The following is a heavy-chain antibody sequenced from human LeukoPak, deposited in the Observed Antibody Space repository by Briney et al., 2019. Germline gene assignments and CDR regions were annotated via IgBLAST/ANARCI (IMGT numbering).Heavy chain of an antibody. Sequence: GGSLRLSCAASGFTFSSYGMHWVRQAPGKGLEWVAAISYDGSNKYYADSVKGRFTISRDNSKNTLYLQMNSLRAEDTAVYYCAKDQCSSTSCYLVYWGQGTLVTVSS. V-gene: IGHV3-30*18. CDR3: AKDQCSSTSCYLVY. D-gene: IGHD2-2*01. CDR1: GFTFSSYG. CDR2: ISYDGSNK. J-gene: IGHJ4*02.